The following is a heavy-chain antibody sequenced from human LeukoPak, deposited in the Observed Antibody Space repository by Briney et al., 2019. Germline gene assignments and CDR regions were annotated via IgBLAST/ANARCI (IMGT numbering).Heavy chain of an antibody. V-gene: IGHV4-61*02. CDR1: GGSISSGSYY. CDR2: IYTSGST. J-gene: IGHJ4*02. D-gene: IGHD3-10*02. CDR3: ARVDYVWGVAGN. Sequence: SETLSLACTVSGGSISSGSYYWSWIRQPAGKGLEWIGRIYTSGSTNYNPSLKSRVTISVDTSKNQFSLKLSSVTAADTAVYYCARVDYVWGVAGNWGQGTLVTVSS.